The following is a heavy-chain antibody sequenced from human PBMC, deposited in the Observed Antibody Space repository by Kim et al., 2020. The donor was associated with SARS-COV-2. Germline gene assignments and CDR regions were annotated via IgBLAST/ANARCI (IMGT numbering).Heavy chain of an antibody. Sequence: GGSLRLSCAASGFTFSSYSMNWVRQAPGKGLDWVSYISSSSSTIYYADSVKGRFTISRDNSKNSLYLQMNSLRDEDTAVYYCVVSGWSVYYFDYWGQGTLVTASS. CDR2: ISSSSSTI. D-gene: IGHD6-19*01. CDR3: VVSGWSVYYFDY. J-gene: IGHJ4*02. CDR1: GFTFSSYS. V-gene: IGHV3-48*02.